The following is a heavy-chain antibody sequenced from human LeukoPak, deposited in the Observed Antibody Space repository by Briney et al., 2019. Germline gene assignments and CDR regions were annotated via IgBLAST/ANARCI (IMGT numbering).Heavy chain of an antibody. V-gene: IGHV4-4*07. D-gene: IGHD4-11*01. J-gene: IGHJ6*03. Sequence: PSGTLSLTCTVSGGSISSYYWSWIRQPAGKGLEWIGRIYTSGSTNYNPSLKSRVTMSVDTSKNQFSLKLSSVTAADTAVYYCARGRDYTKTTYYMDVWGKGTTVTVSS. CDR2: IYTSGST. CDR3: ARGRDYTKTTYYMDV. CDR1: GGSISSYY.